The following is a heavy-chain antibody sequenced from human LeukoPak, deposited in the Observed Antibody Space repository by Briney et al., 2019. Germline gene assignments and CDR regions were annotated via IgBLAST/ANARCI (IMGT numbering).Heavy chain of an antibody. V-gene: IGHV3-11*01. Sequence: TGGSLRLSCAASGFTFSDYFMSWIRQAPGRGLEWVSYITSGSTMYYADSVKGRFTISRDNAKNSLSLQMNSLGAEDTAVYYCARRSWTNDFDYWGQGTLVTVSS. CDR2: ITSGSTM. CDR1: GFTFSDYF. CDR3: ARRSWTNDFDY. D-gene: IGHD6-13*01. J-gene: IGHJ4*02.